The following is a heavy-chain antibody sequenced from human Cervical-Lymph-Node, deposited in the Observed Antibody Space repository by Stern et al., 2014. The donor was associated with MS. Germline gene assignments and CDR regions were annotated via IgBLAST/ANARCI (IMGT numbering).Heavy chain of an antibody. CDR1: GFTFSNYW. CDR2: IKTDASEK. J-gene: IGHJ5*02. CDR3: ARAVRELGT. D-gene: IGHD1-7*01. Sequence: EVQLVESGGGLVQPGESLRLSCAVSGFTFSNYWMTWVRQAPGKGLEWVASIKTDASEKSYVASVKGRFTISRDNAKNSLYLQMNSLRAEDTAVYYCARAVRELGTWGQGTLVTVSS. V-gene: IGHV3-7*01.